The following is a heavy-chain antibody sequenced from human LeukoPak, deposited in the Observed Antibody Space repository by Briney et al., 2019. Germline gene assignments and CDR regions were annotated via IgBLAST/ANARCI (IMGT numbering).Heavy chain of an antibody. CDR2: IYPDDSDT. D-gene: IGHD6-19*01. CDR1: GYSFTNYW. CDR3: ARRSKSYSSGWYDAFDM. J-gene: IGHJ3*02. V-gene: IGHV5-51*01. Sequence: GESLKISCKGSGYSFTNYWIGWVRQMPGKGLEWMGIIYPDDSDTRNSQSFQGQVTISADKSISTAYLQWSSLKASDTAMYYCARRSKSYSSGWYDAFDMWGQGTMVTVSS.